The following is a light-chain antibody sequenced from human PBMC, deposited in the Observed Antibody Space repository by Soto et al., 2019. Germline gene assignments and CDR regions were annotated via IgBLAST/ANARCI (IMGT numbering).Light chain of an antibody. V-gene: IGLV2-14*01. Sequence: QSVLTQPASVSGSPGQSITISCTGTGSDVGGYNYVSWYQQHPGKAPKVLIYDVSNRPSGVSNRFSVSKSGNTASLTISGLRAEDEADYYCSSYTCASTPLVFGGGTKLTVL. CDR2: DVS. CDR3: SSYTCASTPLV. CDR1: GSDVGGYNY. J-gene: IGLJ2*01.